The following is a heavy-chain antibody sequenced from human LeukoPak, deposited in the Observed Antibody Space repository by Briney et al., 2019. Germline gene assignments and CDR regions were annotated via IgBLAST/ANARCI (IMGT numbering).Heavy chain of an antibody. V-gene: IGHV1-46*01. CDR1: GYTFTSYY. CDR2: INPSGGST. D-gene: IGHD3-9*01. J-gene: IGHJ4*02. CDR3: ARDGVLRYFDWYLYYFDY. Sequence: ASVKVSCKASGYTFTSYYMHWVRQAPGQGLEWMGIINPSGGSTSYAQKFQGRVTMTRDTSTSTVYMELSSLRSEDTAVYYCARDGVLRYFDWYLYYFDYWGQGTLVTVSS.